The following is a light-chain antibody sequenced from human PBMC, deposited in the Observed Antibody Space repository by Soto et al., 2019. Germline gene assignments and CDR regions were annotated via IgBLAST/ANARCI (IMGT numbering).Light chain of an antibody. J-gene: IGKJ1*01. V-gene: IGKV1-5*03. CDR2: KAS. Sequence: QKPQSPSTLSASVGDRVTKYFLASQSISGWLAWYQQRPGTAPKLMIYKASTLETGVPSRFSGSGSGTEFTLTINNLQPDDFATYYCQQYAGYSRTFGQGTKVDIK. CDR3: QQYAGYSRT. CDR1: QSISGW.